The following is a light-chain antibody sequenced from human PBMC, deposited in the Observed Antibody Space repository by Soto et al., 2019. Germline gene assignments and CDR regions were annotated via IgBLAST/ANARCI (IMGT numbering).Light chain of an antibody. CDR1: SSDVGGYKY. CDR2: EVS. V-gene: IGLV2-14*01. CDR3: TSYTSSSTPYV. Sequence: QSVLTQPASVSGSPGQSITISCTGTSSDVGGYKYVSWYQQHPDKAPKLIIFEVSNRPSGISNRFSGSKSGNTASLTITGLRAEDEGYYYCTSYTSSSTPYVFGTGTKLTVL. J-gene: IGLJ1*01.